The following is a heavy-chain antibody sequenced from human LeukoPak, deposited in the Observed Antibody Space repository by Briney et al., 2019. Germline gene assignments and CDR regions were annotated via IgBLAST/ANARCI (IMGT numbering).Heavy chain of an antibody. D-gene: IGHD3-16*01. CDR2: ISYDGSNK. J-gene: IGHJ4*02. CDR1: GFTFSSYG. V-gene: IGHV3-30*03. Sequence: GGSLRLSCAASGFTFSSYGMHWVRQAPGKGLEWVAVISYDGSNKYYADSVKGRFTISRDNSKNTLYLRMNSLRAEDTAVYYCASPQYTYGDPPRYWGQGTLVTVSS. CDR3: ASPQYTYGDPPRY.